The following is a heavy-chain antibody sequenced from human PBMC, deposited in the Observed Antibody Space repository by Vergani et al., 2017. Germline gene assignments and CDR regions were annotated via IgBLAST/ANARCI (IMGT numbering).Heavy chain of an antibody. Sequence: QLQLQESGPGLVKPSETLSLTCTVSGGSISSGGYYWSWIRQHPGKGLEWIGYIYYSGSTYYNPSLKSRVTISVDTSKNQFSLKLSAVTAADTAVYYCARDNRRSAGQFDYWGQGTLVTVSS. V-gene: IGHV4-31*03. D-gene: IGHD6-13*01. CDR1: GGSISSGGYY. J-gene: IGHJ4*02. CDR3: ARDNRRSAGQFDY. CDR2: IYYSGST.